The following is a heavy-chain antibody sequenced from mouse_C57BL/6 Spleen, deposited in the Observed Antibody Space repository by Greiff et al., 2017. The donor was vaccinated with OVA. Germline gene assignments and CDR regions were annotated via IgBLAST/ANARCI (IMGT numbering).Heavy chain of an antibody. V-gene: IGHV1-72*01. Sequence: QVQLQQPGAELVKPGASVKLSCKASGYTFTSYCMHWVKQRPGRGLEWIGRIDPNSGGTKYNEKFKSKATLTVDKPSSTAYMQLSSLTSEVSAVYYCARSPFTTVVDGAMDYWGQGTSVTVSS. D-gene: IGHD1-1*01. CDR2: IDPNSGGT. CDR1: GYTFTSYC. CDR3: ARSPFTTVVDGAMDY. J-gene: IGHJ4*01.